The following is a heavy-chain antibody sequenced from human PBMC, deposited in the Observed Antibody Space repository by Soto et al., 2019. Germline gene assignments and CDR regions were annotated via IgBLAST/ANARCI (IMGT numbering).Heavy chain of an antibody. Sequence: GGSLRLSCAASGFSVRNIYMTWVRQAPGKGLEWVSVISGNGGRTNYADSVKGRFTISRDNSRNTLYLQMSSLRAEDTAVYYCAKRGYCSGGDCYSQGHFDYWGQGTLVTVSS. V-gene: IGHV3-23*01. CDR2: ISGNGGRT. CDR1: GFSVRNIY. D-gene: IGHD2-21*01. J-gene: IGHJ4*02. CDR3: AKRGYCSGGDCYSQGHFDY.